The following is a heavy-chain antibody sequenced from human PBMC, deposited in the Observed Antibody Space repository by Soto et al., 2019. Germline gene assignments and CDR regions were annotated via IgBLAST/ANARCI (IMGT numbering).Heavy chain of an antibody. V-gene: IGHV1-69*01. CDR2: IIPIFGTA. J-gene: IGHJ6*02. CDR1: RVAFSKFI. D-gene: IGHD6-19*01. CDR3: AKVRYSSPMGYYYGMDV. Sequence: QAQLEQSGGEVKKPGSSVKVSCKASRVAFSKFIVTWVRQAPGLGLEWVGGIIPIFGTANYAQTFQGRVTITADESTSTSYMEVNNLRSEDTAVYYCAKVRYSSPMGYYYGMDVWGQGTTVTVSS.